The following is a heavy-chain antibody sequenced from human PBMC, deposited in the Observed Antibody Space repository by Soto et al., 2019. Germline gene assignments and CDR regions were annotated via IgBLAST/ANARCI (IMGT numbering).Heavy chain of an antibody. J-gene: IGHJ4*02. D-gene: IGHD3-10*01. CDR2: IYNDGSYT. CDR3: TRGPRPISTGTGAY. CDR1: GFIFKMYW. Sequence: LRLSCAASGFIFKMYWMHWVRQSPGKGLVWISRIYNDGSYTDYADSVKGRFTISRDNVNDTLYLQMNNLRAEDSGLYYCTRGPRPISTGTGAYWGQGTQVTVSS. V-gene: IGHV3-74*01.